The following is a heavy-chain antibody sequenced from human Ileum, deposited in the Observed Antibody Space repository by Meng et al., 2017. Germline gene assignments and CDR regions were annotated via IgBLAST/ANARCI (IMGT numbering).Heavy chain of an antibody. Sequence: VPLPQWGAGLLKPSETLSLTCAVYGGSFSGYYWSWIRQPPGKGLEWIGEINHSGSTNYNPSLKSRVTISVDTSKNQFSLKLSSVTAADTAVYYCSRTSYYDNSGYYPGWGQGTLVTVSS. D-gene: IGHD3-22*01. CDR3: SRTSYYDNSGYYPG. CDR1: GGSFSGYY. J-gene: IGHJ4*02. V-gene: IGHV4-34*01. CDR2: INHSGST.